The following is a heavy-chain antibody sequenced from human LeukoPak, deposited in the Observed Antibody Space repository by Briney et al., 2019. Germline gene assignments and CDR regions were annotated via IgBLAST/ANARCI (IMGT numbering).Heavy chain of an antibody. CDR2: ISGSGATT. CDR1: GFTFSSYA. J-gene: IGHJ4*02. Sequence: GGSLRLSCAASGFTFSSYAMSWVRQAPGKGLEWVSVISGSGATTYYADSVKGRLTISRDNSKNTLYLQMSSLRVEDTAVYYCTRHDSQRNSRSSCFDYWGQGALVTVSS. CDR3: TRHDSQRNSRSSCFDY. D-gene: IGHD1-1*01. V-gene: IGHV3-23*01.